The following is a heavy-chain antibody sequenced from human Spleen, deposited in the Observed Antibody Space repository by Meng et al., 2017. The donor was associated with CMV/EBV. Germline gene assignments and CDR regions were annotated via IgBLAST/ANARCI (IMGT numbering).Heavy chain of an antibody. V-gene: IGHV3-7*01. CDR1: GFTFSSYW. CDR2: IKQDGSEK. Sequence: GESLKISCAASGFTFSSYWMSWVRQAPGKGLEWVANIKQDGSEKYYVDSVKGRFTISRDNTKNSVYLQMNSLRAEDTAVYYCARDMWGYQMPPDHWGQGTLVTVSS. D-gene: IGHD2-2*01. CDR3: ARDMWGYQMPPDH. J-gene: IGHJ4*02.